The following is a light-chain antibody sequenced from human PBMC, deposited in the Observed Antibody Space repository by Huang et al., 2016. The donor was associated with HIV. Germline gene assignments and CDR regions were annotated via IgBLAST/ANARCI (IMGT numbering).Light chain of an antibody. V-gene: IGKV3-15*01. CDR2: DAS. Sequence: VVLTQSPAALSVSPGERVTLSCRASQSVTGNLAWYLQKPGQAPRVLIYDASTRAAGTPARISGGGCGTEFTLTISSLQSDDFGVYYCQQYNNPPPWTFGQGTRVEI. CDR1: QSVTGN. CDR3: QQYNNPPPWT. J-gene: IGKJ1*01.